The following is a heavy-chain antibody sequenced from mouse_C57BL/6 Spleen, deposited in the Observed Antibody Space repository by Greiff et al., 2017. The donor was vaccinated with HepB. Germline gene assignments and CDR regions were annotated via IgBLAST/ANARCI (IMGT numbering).Heavy chain of an antibody. V-gene: IGHV14-1*01. D-gene: IGHD1-1*01. CDR1: GFNIKDYY. CDR2: IDPEDGDT. J-gene: IGHJ1*03. Sequence: EVQLQESGAELVSPGASVKLSCTASGFNIKDYYMHWVKQRPEQGLEWIGRIDPEDGDTDYAPKFQGKATMTADTSSNTAYLQLSSLTSEDTAVYYCTTRPIATVVADWDFDVWGTGTTVTVSS. CDR3: TTRPIATVVADWDFDV.